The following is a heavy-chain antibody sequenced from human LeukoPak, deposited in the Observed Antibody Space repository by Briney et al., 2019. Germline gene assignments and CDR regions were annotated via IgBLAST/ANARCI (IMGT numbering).Heavy chain of an antibody. D-gene: IGHD2-15*01. CDR3: ARVEVGAANRQWYGMDV. CDR1: GGSISSYY. J-gene: IGHJ6*02. V-gene: IGHV4-59*01. Sequence: SETLSLTCTISGGSISSYYWSWIRQPPGKGLEWIGYVDYRGNTNDNPSLKSRVTISIDTSKSLLSLKLNSVTAADTAVYYCARVEVGAANRQWYGMDVWGQGTTGTVSS. CDR2: VDYRGNT.